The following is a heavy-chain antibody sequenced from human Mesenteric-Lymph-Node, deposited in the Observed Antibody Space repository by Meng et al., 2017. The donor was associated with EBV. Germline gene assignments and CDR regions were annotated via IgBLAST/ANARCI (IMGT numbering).Heavy chain of an antibody. Sequence: QVQLVQSGAEVKKPGASVKVSCKASGYSFSEYDINWVRQATGQGLEWMGWMNPISGNTAYARKFLGRVTMTRDTSTGTAYMELRSLRSDDTAVYYCARVEVGITSGDYWGQGTLVTVSS. V-gene: IGHV1-8*01. CDR3: ARVEVGITSGDY. J-gene: IGHJ4*02. CDR1: GYSFSEYD. CDR2: MNPISGNT. D-gene: IGHD2-21*01.